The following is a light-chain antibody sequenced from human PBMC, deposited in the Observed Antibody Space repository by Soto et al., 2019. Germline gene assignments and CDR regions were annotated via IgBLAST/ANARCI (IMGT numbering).Light chain of an antibody. CDR3: PQFNSYPIT. V-gene: IGKV1-13*02. CDR1: QDIRGA. CDR2: DVS. Sequence: AIQLTQSPSSLSASVGDRVTITCRASQDIRGALAWYQQKPGKAPKILLYDVSTLESGVPSRFSGSGSGTDFTLTISSLQPVDFEPYYFPQFNSYPITFGQGTRLEIK. J-gene: IGKJ5*01.